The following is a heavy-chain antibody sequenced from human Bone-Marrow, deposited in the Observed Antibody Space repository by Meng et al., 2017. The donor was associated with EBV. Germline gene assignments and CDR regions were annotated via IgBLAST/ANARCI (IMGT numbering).Heavy chain of an antibody. CDR1: AGSIDVSY. CDR3: AGSAAGWVGDFDY. V-gene: IGHV4-59*01. Sequence: QGQVQEAGTGLVKPSWTLSLTCTVSAGSIDVSYWKWIRQPPGKGLEWIGYVYYTGSTNSYPSLKRRVTMSVDTSKSQVSLKMSSVTEADTAVYYCAGSAAGWVGDFDYWGQGTLVTVSS. CDR2: VYYTGST. D-gene: IGHD2-2*01. J-gene: IGHJ4*02.